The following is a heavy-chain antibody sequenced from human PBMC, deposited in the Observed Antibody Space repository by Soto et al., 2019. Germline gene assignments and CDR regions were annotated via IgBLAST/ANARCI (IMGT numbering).Heavy chain of an antibody. V-gene: IGHV4-30-2*01. CDR3: ARYSIAARRGIDY. D-gene: IGHD6-6*01. CDR1: GGSVSSGGYS. J-gene: IGHJ4*02. Sequence: QLQLQESGSGLVKPSQTLSLTCAVSGGSVSSGGYSWVWIRQPPGKGLEWIGYVYYRGSNNYNPSPKIHVTISVDSSKTQFSLKLRSVTAADTAVYYCARYSIAARRGIDYWGQGTLVTVSS. CDR2: VYYRGSN.